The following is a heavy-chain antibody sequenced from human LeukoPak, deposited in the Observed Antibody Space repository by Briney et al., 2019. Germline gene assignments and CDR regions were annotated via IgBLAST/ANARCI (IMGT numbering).Heavy chain of an antibody. CDR2: IYYSGST. Sequence: PSETLSLTCTVSGGSISSYYWSWIRQPPGKGLEWIGYIYYSGSTNYNPSLKSRVTISVDTSKNQFSLKLSSVTAADTAVYYCANPGIAAAGYAFDIWGQGTMVTVSS. CDR1: GGSISSYY. D-gene: IGHD6-13*01. V-gene: IGHV4-59*08. J-gene: IGHJ3*02. CDR3: ANPGIAAAGYAFDI.